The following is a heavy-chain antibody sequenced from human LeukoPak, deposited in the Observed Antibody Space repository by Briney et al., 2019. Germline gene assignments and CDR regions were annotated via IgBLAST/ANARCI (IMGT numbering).Heavy chain of an antibody. CDR3: ARGHFGVVLDY. CDR2: IRGDSTET. J-gene: IGHJ4*02. CDR1: GFTFSSYG. D-gene: IGHD3-3*01. V-gene: IGHV3-21*01. Sequence: GGSLRLSCVGSGFTFSSYGMIWARQAPGKGLEWVSSIRGDSTETRHAGSLMGRFTISRDNAKKSLYLQMNSLRAEDTAVYYCARGHFGVVLDYWGQGSLVTVSS.